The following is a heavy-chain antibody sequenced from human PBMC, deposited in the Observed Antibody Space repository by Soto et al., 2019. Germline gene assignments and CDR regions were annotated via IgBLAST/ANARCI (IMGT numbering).Heavy chain of an antibody. CDR2: ISVHDGKT. CDR1: GYTFNSYG. Sequence: QVQLVQSEAEVKKPGASVKLSCKASGYTFNSYGISWVRQAPGQGLEWMGWISVHDGKTEYAEKDEGRVTITADTSTTTAYLELGSLKSDDTAVYYCVRDPGGRGGWLPFDNWGQGTLLTVSS. J-gene: IGHJ4*02. D-gene: IGHD3-10*01. V-gene: IGHV1-18*01. CDR3: VRDPGGRGGWLPFDN.